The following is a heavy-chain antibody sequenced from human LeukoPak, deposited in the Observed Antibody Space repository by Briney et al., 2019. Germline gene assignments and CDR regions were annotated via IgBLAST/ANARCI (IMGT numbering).Heavy chain of an antibody. CDR1: GLTFSNYA. V-gene: IGHV3-23*01. Sequence: GGSLRLSCAASGLTFSNYAMTWVRQAPGNGREWVSGISAGSGSTYYADSVKGRFTISRDNSKNTLYLQMSSLRTEDTAIYYCAIHESSIPYWGQGTLVTVSS. J-gene: IGHJ4*02. D-gene: IGHD1-26*01. CDR2: ISAGSGST. CDR3: AIHESSIPY.